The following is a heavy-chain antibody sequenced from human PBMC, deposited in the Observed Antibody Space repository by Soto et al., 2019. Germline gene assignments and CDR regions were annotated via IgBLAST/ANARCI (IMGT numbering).Heavy chain of an antibody. CDR3: AKHHYDILTPSDN. V-gene: IGHV3-23*01. D-gene: IGHD3-9*01. J-gene: IGHJ4*02. CDR2: ISDSGGST. CDR1: GFTFSSHA. Sequence: PGGSLRLSCAASGFTFSSHAMGWVRQAPGKGLEWVSGISDSGGSTYYADSVKGRFTISRDNSKSTVYLQMNSLRAEDTAVYYCAKHHYDILTPSDNWGQGTLVTVSS.